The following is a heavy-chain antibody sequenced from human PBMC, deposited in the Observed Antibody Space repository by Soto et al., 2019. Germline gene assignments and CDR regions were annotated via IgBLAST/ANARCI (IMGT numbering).Heavy chain of an antibody. CDR2: IYHSGST. D-gene: IGHD2-21*02. CDR3: ARGSPVATDY. CDR1: GGSISSGGYS. Sequence: QLQLQESGSGLVKPSQTLSLTCAVSGGSISSGGYSWSWIRQPPGKGLEWIGYIYHSGSTYYNPSRXSXVXIXXDRSKNQFSLKLSSVTAADTAVYYCARGSPVATDYWGQGTLVTVSA. J-gene: IGHJ4*02. V-gene: IGHV4-30-2*01.